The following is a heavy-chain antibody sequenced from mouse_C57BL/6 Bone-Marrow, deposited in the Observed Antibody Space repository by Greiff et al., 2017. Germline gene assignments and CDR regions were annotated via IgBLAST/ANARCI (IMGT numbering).Heavy chain of an antibody. CDR1: GYTFTGYW. CDR2: ILPGSGST. J-gene: IGHJ2*01. V-gene: IGHV1-9*01. D-gene: IGHD1-1*01. CDR3: ASGVGLRDFDY. Sequence: QVQLQQSGAELMKPGASVKLSCKATGYTFTGYWIEWVKQRPGHGLEWIGEILPGSGSTNYNEKFKGKATFTVDTSSNTAYMQLSSLTTEDSAIYYCASGVGLRDFDYWGQGTTLTVSS.